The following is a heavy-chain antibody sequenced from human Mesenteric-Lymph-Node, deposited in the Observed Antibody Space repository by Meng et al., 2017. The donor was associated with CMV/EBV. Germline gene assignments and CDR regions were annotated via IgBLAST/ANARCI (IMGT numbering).Heavy chain of an antibody. Sequence: SETLSLTCTVSGGFINSYFWGWIRQPPGKGLEWIAYIYYSGSTNYNPSLKSRVTMSVDTSKNQFSLKLSSVTAADTAVYYCARGPFRSYHDYWGQGTLVTVSS. V-gene: IGHV4-59*08. D-gene: IGHD1-26*01. CDR1: GGFINSYF. CDR2: IYYSGST. J-gene: IGHJ4*02. CDR3: ARGPFRSYHDY.